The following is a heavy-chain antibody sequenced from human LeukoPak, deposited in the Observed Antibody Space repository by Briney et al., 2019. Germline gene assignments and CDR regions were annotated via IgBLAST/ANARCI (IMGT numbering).Heavy chain of an antibody. V-gene: IGHV3-7*01. CDR1: GFTFTNYW. Sequence: PGGSLRLSCVASGFTFTNYWMSWVRQAPGKGLEWVANIKQDGSERNYVDSVKGRFTISRDNAKNSLYLQMNSLRAEDTAVYYCARDVGSGSYQGDYWGQGTLVTVSS. D-gene: IGHD3-10*01. CDR3: ARDVGSGSYQGDY. J-gene: IGHJ4*02. CDR2: IKQDGSER.